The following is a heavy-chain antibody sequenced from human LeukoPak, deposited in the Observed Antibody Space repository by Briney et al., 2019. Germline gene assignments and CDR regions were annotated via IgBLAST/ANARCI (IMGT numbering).Heavy chain of an antibody. CDR2: ISWNSGSI. CDR3: AKGVSTAGAGLWYYFDH. CDR1: GFTFDDYA. V-gene: IGHV3-9*01. D-gene: IGHD4/OR15-4a*01. Sequence: GGSLRLSCAASGFTFDDYAMHWVRQAPGKGLEWVLGISWNSGSIGYADSVKGRFTISRDNGKNSLYLQMSNLRAEDTAFYYCAKGVSTAGAGLWYYFDHWGQGTLVTVSS. J-gene: IGHJ4*02.